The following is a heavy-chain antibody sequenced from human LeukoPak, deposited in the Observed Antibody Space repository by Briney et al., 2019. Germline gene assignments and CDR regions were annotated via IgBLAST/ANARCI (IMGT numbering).Heavy chain of an antibody. CDR1: GSLFTTYW. CDR3: ARLGFGELFPYY. D-gene: IGHD3-10*01. CDR2: IDPSDSYT. J-gene: IGHJ4*02. V-gene: IGHV5-10-1*01. Sequence: GASLKISCKGSGSLFTTYWISWVRQLPGKGLEWMGRIDPSDSYTNYRPSFQGHVTISADKSISTAFLQWSSLKASDTAMYYCARLGFGELFPYYWGQGTLVTVSS.